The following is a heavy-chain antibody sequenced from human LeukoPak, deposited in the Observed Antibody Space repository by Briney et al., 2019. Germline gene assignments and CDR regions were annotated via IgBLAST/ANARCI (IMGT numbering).Heavy chain of an antibody. CDR2: IYYSGST. Sequence: SETLSLTCTVSGGSISSSSYYWGWIRQPPGKGLEWIGSIYYSGSTYYNPSLKSRVTISVDTSKNQFSLKLSSVTAADTAGYYCARYYYGSGQTTVWYFDLWGRGTLVTVSS. J-gene: IGHJ2*01. D-gene: IGHD3-10*01. CDR1: GGSISSSSYY. CDR3: ARYYYGSGQTTVWYFDL. V-gene: IGHV4-39*01.